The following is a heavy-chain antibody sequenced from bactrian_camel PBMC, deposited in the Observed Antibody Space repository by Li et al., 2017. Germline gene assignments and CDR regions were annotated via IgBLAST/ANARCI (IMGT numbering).Heavy chain of an antibody. CDR3: AAEWEYCSGGSPITPY. J-gene: IGHJ4*01. V-gene: IGHV3S28*01. Sequence: QLVESGGGSVQAGGSLRLSCAASGDTYSIYYMGWFRQAPGKGREGVAAISTGGGSTYYADSVKGRFTISRDDANNAIYLQMNNLKPEDTAMYYCAAEWEYCSGGSPITPYWGQGTQVTVS. CDR1: GDTYSIYY. D-gene: IGHD2*01. CDR2: ISTGGGST.